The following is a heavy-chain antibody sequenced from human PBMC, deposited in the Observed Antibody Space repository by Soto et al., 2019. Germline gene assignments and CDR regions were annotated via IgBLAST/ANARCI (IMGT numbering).Heavy chain of an antibody. Sequence: GGSLRLSCAASGFTFSSYGMHWVRQAPGKGLEWVAVISYDGSNKYYADSVKGRFTISRDNSKNTLYLQMNSLRAEDTAVYYCAKDLWATVGLFDYWGQGTLVTVSS. J-gene: IGHJ4*02. CDR3: AKDLWATVGLFDY. CDR2: ISYDGSNK. D-gene: IGHD4-17*01. V-gene: IGHV3-30*18. CDR1: GFTFSSYG.